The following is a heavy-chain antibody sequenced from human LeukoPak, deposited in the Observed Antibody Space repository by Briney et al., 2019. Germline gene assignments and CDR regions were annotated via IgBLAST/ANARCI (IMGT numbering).Heavy chain of an antibody. CDR1: GFTFSNFG. J-gene: IGHJ4*02. Sequence: PGGSLRLSCAASGFTFSNFGMSWVRQAPGKGLEWVSTIVGSGGRTYYADSVKGRFTISRDNAKNSLYLQMNSLRAEDTAVYYCARDSPPDYWGQGTLVTVSS. V-gene: IGHV3-23*01. CDR2: IVGSGGRT. CDR3: ARDSPPDY.